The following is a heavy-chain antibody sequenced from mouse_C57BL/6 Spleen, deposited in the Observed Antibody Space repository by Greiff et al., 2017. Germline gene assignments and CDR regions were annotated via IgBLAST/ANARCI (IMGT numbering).Heavy chain of an antibody. V-gene: IGHV1-64*01. CDR3: ARRDYGRAMDY. D-gene: IGHD1-1*01. J-gene: IGHJ4*01. CDR2: IHPNSGST. Sequence: QVQLQQPGAELVKPGASVKLSCKASGYTFTSYWMHWVKQRPGQGLEWIGMIHPNSGSTNYNEKFKSKATLTVDKSSSTAYMQLSSLTSEDSAVYYCARRDYGRAMDYWGQGTSVTVSS. CDR1: GYTFTSYW.